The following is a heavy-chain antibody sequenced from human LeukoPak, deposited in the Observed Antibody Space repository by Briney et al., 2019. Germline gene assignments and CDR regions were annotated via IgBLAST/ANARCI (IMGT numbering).Heavy chain of an antibody. V-gene: IGHV1-46*01. Sequence: ASVKVSCKSSGYTFTGYYMHWVRQAPGQGLEWMGIINPSGGSTSYAQKFQGRVTMTRDTSTSTVYMEMSSLRSEDTAVYYCARAYGSGRGDAFDIWGQGTMVTVSS. J-gene: IGHJ3*02. CDR1: GYTFTGYY. D-gene: IGHD3-10*01. CDR2: INPSGGST. CDR3: ARAYGSGRGDAFDI.